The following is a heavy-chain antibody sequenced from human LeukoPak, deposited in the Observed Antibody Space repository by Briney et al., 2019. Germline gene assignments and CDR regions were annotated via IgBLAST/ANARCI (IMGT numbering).Heavy chain of an antibody. V-gene: IGHV1-24*01. CDR2: FDPEDGET. Sequence: ASVKVSCKVSGYTLTELSMHWVRQAPGKGLEWMGGFDPEDGETIYAQKFQGRVTMTEDTSTDTAYMELSSLRSEDTAVYYCATPFGVVIPNHYYNFDYWGQGTPVTVSS. CDR1: GYTLTELS. D-gene: IGHD3-3*01. CDR3: ATPFGVVIPNHYYNFDY. J-gene: IGHJ4*02.